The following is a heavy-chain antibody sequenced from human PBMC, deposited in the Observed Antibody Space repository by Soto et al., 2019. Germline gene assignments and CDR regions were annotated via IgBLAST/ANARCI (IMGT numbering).Heavy chain of an antibody. D-gene: IGHD6-19*01. CDR1: GFIFSGYS. J-gene: IGHJ4*02. CDR3: ARGRVEDSSGWATYFNY. V-gene: IGHV3-64*01. CDR2: INTNGVNT. Sequence: EVQLVESGGGLVQPGVSLRLSCAASGFIFSGYSMFWVRQAPGKGLEYVSAINTNGVNTFYAKSVKGRFTISRDNSKNTMYLQMGSLRAEDMAVYYCARGRVEDSSGWATYFNYWGQGTLVTVSS.